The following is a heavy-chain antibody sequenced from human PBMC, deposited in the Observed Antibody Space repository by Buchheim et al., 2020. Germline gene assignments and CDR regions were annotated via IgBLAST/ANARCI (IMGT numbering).Heavy chain of an antibody. D-gene: IGHD3-22*01. Sequence: QVRLQESGPGRVKPSQTLSLTCNVSGDSISSGADYWSWIRQYPGQGLQWIGNIYYSGTTYYNPSLKSRATISVDRSKNQFSLKLSSVTAADTAVYYCARGHNHYYHSNHYYYYYYMDVWGKGTT. CDR2: IYYSGTT. J-gene: IGHJ6*03. V-gene: IGHV4-31*03. CDR3: ARGHNHYYHSNHYYYYYYMDV. CDR1: GDSISSGADY.